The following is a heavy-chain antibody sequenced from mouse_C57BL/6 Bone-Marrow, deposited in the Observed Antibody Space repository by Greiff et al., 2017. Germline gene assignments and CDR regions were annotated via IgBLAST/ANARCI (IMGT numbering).Heavy chain of an antibody. V-gene: IGHV1-80*01. CDR3: ARKGRTPFDY. Sequence: QVQLQQSGPELVKPGASVKISCKVSGYAFRSYWLNWVKQRPGKGLEWLGHIYPGVGDTNYNGKFKGKATLTADTSSSTAYMQLSSLTSEDSAVYFCARKGRTPFDYWGQGTTLTVSS. CDR2: IYPGVGDT. CDR1: GYAFRSYW. J-gene: IGHJ2*01.